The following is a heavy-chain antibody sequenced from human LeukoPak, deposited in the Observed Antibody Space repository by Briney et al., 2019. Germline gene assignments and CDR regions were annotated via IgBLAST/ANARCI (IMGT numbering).Heavy chain of an antibody. J-gene: IGHJ3*02. Sequence: GGSVRLSCAASGFTFSKYDMHWVRQAPGRGLEWVSAISASGDVTFYADSLRGRFTISRDNSKSTLYLQMNGLRAEDTAIFYCAKSLFTSATGTGRAFHIWGQGTRVTVSS. CDR2: ISASGDVT. CDR3: AKSLFTSATGTGRAFHI. V-gene: IGHV3-23*01. D-gene: IGHD1-1*01. CDR1: GFTFSKYD.